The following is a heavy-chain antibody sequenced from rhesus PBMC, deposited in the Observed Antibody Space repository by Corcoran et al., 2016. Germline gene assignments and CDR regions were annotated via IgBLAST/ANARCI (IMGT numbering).Heavy chain of an antibody. CDR1: GGSISDSYR. Sequence: QVQLQESGPGVVKPSETLSLTCAVSGGSISDSYRWSWIRQPPGKGLEWIGYIYGRRTSTNYNPSLKSLVTISKDTSKNQFSLKLSSVTAADTAVYYCAREGYCSGGVCYSFDYWGQGVLVTVSS. CDR3: AREGYCSGGVCYSFDY. D-gene: IGHD2-8*01. J-gene: IGHJ4*01. V-gene: IGHV4S10*01. CDR2: IYGRRTST.